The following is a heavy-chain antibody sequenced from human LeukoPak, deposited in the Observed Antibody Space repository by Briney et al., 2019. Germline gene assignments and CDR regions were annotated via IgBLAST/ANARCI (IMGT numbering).Heavy chain of an antibody. CDR2: IYYSGST. D-gene: IGHD3-16*01. J-gene: IGHJ3*02. CDR3: ARRNHPCPDGGGAFDI. V-gene: IGHV4-59*01. Sequence: SETLSLTCTVSGGSISSYYWSWIRQPPGKGLEWIGYIYYSGSTNYNPSLKSRVTISVDTSKDQFSLKLSSVTAADTAVYYCARRNHPCPDGGGAFDIWGQGTMVTVSS. CDR1: GGSISSYY.